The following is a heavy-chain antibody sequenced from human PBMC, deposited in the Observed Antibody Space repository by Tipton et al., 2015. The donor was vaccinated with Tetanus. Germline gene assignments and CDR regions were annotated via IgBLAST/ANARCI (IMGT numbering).Heavy chain of an antibody. J-gene: IGHJ4*02. CDR3: ACGSGYFDSSYHSPLDF. Sequence: TLSLTCTVSRGSTSANYWSWIRQSPGKGLEWIGYIQYNGITNYHPSLKSRVTISVDSSTSQFSLRLASVTAADTAVYYCACGSGYFDSSYHSPLDFWGRGTLVTASS. CDR2: IQYNGIT. V-gene: IGHV4-59*01. CDR1: RGSTSANY. D-gene: IGHD3-22*01.